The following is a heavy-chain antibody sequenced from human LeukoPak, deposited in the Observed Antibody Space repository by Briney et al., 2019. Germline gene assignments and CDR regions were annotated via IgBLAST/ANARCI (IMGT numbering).Heavy chain of an antibody. Sequence: SETLSLTCTVSGYSISSGYCWGWIRQPPGKGLEWIGSIYHSGSTYYNPPLKSRVTISVDTSKNQFSLKLSSVTAADTAVYYCARGRYDSSGYPSTSDYWGQGTLVTVSS. CDR2: IYHSGST. J-gene: IGHJ4*02. D-gene: IGHD3-22*01. CDR1: GYSISSGYC. V-gene: IGHV4-38-2*02. CDR3: ARGRYDSSGYPSTSDY.